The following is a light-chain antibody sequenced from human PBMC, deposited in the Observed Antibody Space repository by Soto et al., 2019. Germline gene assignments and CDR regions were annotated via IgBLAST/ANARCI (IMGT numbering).Light chain of an antibody. CDR2: DVS. V-gene: IGLV2-14*03. J-gene: IGLJ1*01. CDR1: SSDVGVYNY. CDR3: SSYTSSSTLSTYV. Sequence: QSALTQPASVSGSPGQSITISCTGTSSDVGVYNYVSWHQHHPGKAPKLMIYDVSNRPSGVSNRFSGSKSGNTASLIISGLQAEDEADYYCSSYTSSSTLSTYVFGTGTKVTVL.